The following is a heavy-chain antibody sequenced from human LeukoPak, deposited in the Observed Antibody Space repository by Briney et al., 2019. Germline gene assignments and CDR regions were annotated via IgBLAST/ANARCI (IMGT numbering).Heavy chain of an antibody. Sequence: ASVKVSCKASGYTFTGYYMHWVRQAPGQGLEWMGWINPNSGGTNYAQKFQGRVTMTRDTSISTAYMELSRLRSDDTAVYYCARDRSGSGWTDYWGQGTLVTVFS. D-gene: IGHD1-26*01. CDR2: INPNSGGT. J-gene: IGHJ4*02. V-gene: IGHV1-2*02. CDR3: ARDRSGSGWTDY. CDR1: GYTFTGYY.